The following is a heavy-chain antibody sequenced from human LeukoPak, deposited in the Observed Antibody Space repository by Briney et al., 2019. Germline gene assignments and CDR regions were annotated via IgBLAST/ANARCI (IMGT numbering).Heavy chain of an antibody. V-gene: IGHV1-46*01. CDR1: GYTFTSYY. CDR2: INPSGGST. D-gene: IGHD4-17*01. CDR3: ARDSLYGVVDY. J-gene: IGHJ4*02. Sequence: GASVKVSCKTSGYTFTSYYIHWVRQAPGQGLEWMGIINPSGGSTSYAQKFQGRVTMTRDTSTSTVYMYLSSLRSEDTAVYYCARDSLYGVVDYWGQETLVTVSS.